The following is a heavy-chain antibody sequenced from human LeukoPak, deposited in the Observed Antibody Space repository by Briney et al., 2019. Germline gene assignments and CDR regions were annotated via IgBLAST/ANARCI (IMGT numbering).Heavy chain of an antibody. Sequence: GASVTVSCKASGYTFTSYDMNWVRQAPGQGLEGMGWMNPNSGNTDYAQKFQRRVTMTRNTSISTAYMELSSLRSEDTAVYYCARADCGGDCYSDYWGQGTLVTVSS. D-gene: IGHD2-21*02. CDR1: GYTFTSYD. CDR3: ARADCGGDCYSDY. V-gene: IGHV1-8*01. CDR2: MNPNSGNT. J-gene: IGHJ4*02.